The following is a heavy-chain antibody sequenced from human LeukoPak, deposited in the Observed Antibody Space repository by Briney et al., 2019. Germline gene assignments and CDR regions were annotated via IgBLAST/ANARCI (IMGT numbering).Heavy chain of an antibody. CDR1: GFTFSSYG. Sequence: GGSLRLSCAASGFTFSSYGMHWVRQAPGKGLEWVAVIWYDGSNKYYADSVKGRFTISRDNSKNTLYLQMNSLRAEDTAVYYCARDAGSRSYQVIQHWGQGTLVTVSS. CDR3: ARDAGSRSYQVIQH. V-gene: IGHV3-33*01. J-gene: IGHJ1*01. CDR2: IWYDGSNK. D-gene: IGHD1-26*01.